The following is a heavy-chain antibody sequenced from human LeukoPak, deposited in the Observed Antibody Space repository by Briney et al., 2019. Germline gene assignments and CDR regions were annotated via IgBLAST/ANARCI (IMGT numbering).Heavy chain of an antibody. CDR3: ATTGYYYYVDV. CDR1: GGSVSSGGYY. D-gene: IGHD2-8*02. J-gene: IGHJ6*03. CDR2: IYYSGNT. V-gene: IGHV4-31*03. Sequence: SETLSLTCTVSGGSVSSGGYYWSWIRQHPGKGLERIGYIYYSGNTYYNPSLESRLTISLDTSTNQFSLKLGSVTAADTAVYYCATTGYYYYVDVWGKGTTVTVSS.